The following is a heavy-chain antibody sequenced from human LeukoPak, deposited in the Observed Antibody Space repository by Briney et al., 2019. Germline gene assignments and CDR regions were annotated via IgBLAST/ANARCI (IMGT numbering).Heavy chain of an antibody. CDR3: AKDAAAAARSYMDV. CDR2: ISWNSGSI. J-gene: IGHJ6*03. Sequence: GGSLRLSCVASGFTLRSYDMNWVRQTPGKGLEWVSGISWNSGSIGYADSVKGRFTISRDNAKNSLYLQMNSLRAEDTALYYCAKDAAAAARSYMDVWGKGTTVTISS. D-gene: IGHD6-13*01. V-gene: IGHV3-9*01. CDR1: GFTLRSYD.